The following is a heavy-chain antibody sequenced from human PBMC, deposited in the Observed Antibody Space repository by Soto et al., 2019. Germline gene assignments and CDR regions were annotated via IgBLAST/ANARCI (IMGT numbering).Heavy chain of an antibody. Sequence: GGSLRLSCAASGFTFRTYAMHWVPQAPGKGPEWVAFIAYDGSNTYYADSVKGRFTISRENSKSMLYVQMNSLRPEDTAVYYCAKDQSTGEIDYWGQGTLVTVSS. CDR1: GFTFRTYA. D-gene: IGHD3-10*01. V-gene: IGHV3-30*18. CDR3: AKDQSTGEIDY. CDR2: IAYDGSNT. J-gene: IGHJ4*02.